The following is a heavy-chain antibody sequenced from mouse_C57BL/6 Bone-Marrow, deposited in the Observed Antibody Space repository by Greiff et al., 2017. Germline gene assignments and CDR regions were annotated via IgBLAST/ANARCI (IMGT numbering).Heavy chain of an antibody. V-gene: IGHV1-78*01. D-gene: IGHD1-1*01. J-gene: IGHJ1*03. CDR1: GYTFTDHT. CDR2: IYPRDGST. Sequence: VQLQQSDAELVKPGASVKISCKVSGYTFTDHTIHWMKQRPEQGLEWIGNIYPRDGSTKYNEKFKGKATLTADKSSSTAYMQLNSLTSEDSAVYFCATTVVARGYFDVWGTGTTVTVSS. CDR3: ATTVVARGYFDV.